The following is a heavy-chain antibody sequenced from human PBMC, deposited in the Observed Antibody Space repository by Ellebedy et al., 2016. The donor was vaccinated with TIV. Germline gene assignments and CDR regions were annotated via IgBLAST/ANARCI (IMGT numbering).Heavy chain of an antibody. CDR1: GFTFSSYS. Sequence: GGSLRLSCAASGFTFSSYSMNWVRQAPGKGLEWVSYISSSSYIYYADSVKGRFTISRDNAKNSLYLQMNSLRAGDTAVYYCARGYCSGGSCAFDPWGQGTLVTVSS. D-gene: IGHD2-15*01. J-gene: IGHJ5*02. CDR2: ISSSSYI. V-gene: IGHV3-21*05. CDR3: ARGYCSGGSCAFDP.